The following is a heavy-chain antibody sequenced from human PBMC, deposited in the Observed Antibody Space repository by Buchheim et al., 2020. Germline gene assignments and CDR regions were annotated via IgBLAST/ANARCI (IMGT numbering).Heavy chain of an antibody. V-gene: IGHV3-49*03. D-gene: IGHD3-16*01. J-gene: IGHJ4*02. CDR3: TRWGRLRRVFDY. Sequence: EVQLVASGGGLVEPGRSLRLSCTACGFNFGDYAMSWFRQAPGKGLEWVGFIRSKPFGGTPEYAASVRGRFFLSRDDSKRIAYLQMNSLKIEDAAVYYCTRWGRLRRVFDYWGQGTL. CDR1: GFNFGDYA. CDR2: IRSKPFGGTP.